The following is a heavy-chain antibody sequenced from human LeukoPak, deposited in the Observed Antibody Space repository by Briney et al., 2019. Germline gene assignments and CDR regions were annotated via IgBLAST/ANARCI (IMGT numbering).Heavy chain of an antibody. Sequence: MASETLSLTCTVSGGSIDNYYWSWIRQPPGKGLEWIGYIYYSGSTNYNPSLKSRVTISVDTSKNQFSLKLTSVTAADTALYYCARLPAARLISGAFDIWGQGTMVTVSS. CDR3: ARLPAARLISGAFDI. J-gene: IGHJ3*02. V-gene: IGHV4-59*01. CDR2: IYYSGST. D-gene: IGHD1-20*01. CDR1: GGSIDNYY.